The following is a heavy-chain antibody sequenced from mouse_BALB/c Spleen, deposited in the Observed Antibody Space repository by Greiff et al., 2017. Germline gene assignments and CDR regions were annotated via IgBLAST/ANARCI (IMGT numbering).Heavy chain of an antibody. CDR3: ASLTTATDY. V-gene: IGHV5-12-1*01. D-gene: IGHD1-2*01. CDR2: ISSGGGST. Sequence: EVMLVESGGGLVKPGGSLKLSCAASGFAFSSYDMSWVRQTPEKRLEWVAYISSGGGSTYYPDTVKGRFTISRDNAKNTLYLQMSSLKSEDTAMYYCASLTTATDYWGQGTTLTVSS. J-gene: IGHJ2*01. CDR1: GFAFSSYD.